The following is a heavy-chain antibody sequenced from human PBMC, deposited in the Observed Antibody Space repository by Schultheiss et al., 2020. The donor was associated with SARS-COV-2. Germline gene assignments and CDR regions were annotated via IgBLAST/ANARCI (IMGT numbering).Heavy chain of an antibody. CDR2: IYYSGST. J-gene: IGHJ4*02. CDR1: GGSISSYY. V-gene: IGHV4-59*12. Sequence: SQTLSLTCTVSGGSISSYYWSWIRQPPGKGLEWIGYIYYSGSTYYNPSLKSRVTISVDTSKNQFSLKLSSVTAADTAVYYCAKGGPFDYWGQGTLVTVSS. CDR3: AKGGPFDY.